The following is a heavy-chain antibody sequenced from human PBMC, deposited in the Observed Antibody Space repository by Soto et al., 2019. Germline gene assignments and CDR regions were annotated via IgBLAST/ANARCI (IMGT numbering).Heavy chain of an antibody. Sequence: PSETLSLTCTVSSGSISSDYWSWIRQPPGKGLEWIGYIYYSGSTNYNPSLKSRVTISVDTSKKQFSLELSSVTAADTAVYYCARLRAGVHYEYWSQGTLVTVS. V-gene: IGHV4-59*08. CDR1: SGSISSDY. D-gene: IGHD3-10*01. J-gene: IGHJ4*02. CDR3: ARLRAGVHYEY. CDR2: IYYSGST.